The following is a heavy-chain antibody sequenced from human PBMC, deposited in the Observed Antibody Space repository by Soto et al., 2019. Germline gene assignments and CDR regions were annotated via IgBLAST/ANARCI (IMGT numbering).Heavy chain of an antibody. CDR2: ISHSGLR. CDR1: GVSISSGY. J-gene: IGHJ5*02. Sequence: QVQLQESGPGLVKPSETLSLTCIVSGVSISSGYCTWIRQSPGKGLEWIGYISHSGLRHYRASLQSRLTMSVATSKNQFSLNLTSVTDADTDIYYCATSNTTCPGCYSWGQGTLVTVSS. V-gene: IGHV4-59*01. CDR3: ATSNTTCPGCYS. D-gene: IGHD2-2*01.